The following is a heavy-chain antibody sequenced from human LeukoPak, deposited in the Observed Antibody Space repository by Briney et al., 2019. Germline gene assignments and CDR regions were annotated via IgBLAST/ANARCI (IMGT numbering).Heavy chain of an antibody. CDR3: ARSPTRGYFDL. CDR2: VYYSGNT. D-gene: IGHD4-17*01. Sequence: SETLSLTCIVSAGSISGYYWSWTRQPPGEGLEWIGYVYYSGNTNSNPSLKSRVTISIDTSKNQFSLKLSSVTAADTAMYYCARSPTRGYFDLWGRGTLVTVSS. CDR1: AGSISGYY. V-gene: IGHV4-59*01. J-gene: IGHJ2*01.